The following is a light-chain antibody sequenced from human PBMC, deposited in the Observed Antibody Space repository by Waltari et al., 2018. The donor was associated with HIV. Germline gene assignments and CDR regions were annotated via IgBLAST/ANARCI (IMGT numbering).Light chain of an antibody. CDR3: SSYAGSNWV. CDR1: SSDVGGYNY. V-gene: IGLV2-8*01. CDR2: EVS. J-gene: IGLJ3*02. Sequence: QSALTQPPSASGSPGQSVTISCTGTSSDVGGYNYVSWYQQHPGKAPKFIIYEVSKRPSGVPCRFSGSKSGNTTSLTVSGLQAEDEADYYCSSYAGSNWVFGGGTKLTVL.